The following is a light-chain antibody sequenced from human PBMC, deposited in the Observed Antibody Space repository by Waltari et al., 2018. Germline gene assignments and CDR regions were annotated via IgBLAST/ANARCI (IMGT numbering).Light chain of an antibody. CDR2: EAS. CDR1: QSISSF. CDR3: QQRYDWPPRYT. V-gene: IGKV3-11*01. J-gene: IGKJ2*01. Sequence: EIVLTQSPATLSLSPGESAPLPCRASQSISSFLAWYQQKPGQAPRLLIYEASKRATGIPARFSGSGSGTGFTLTISSLEPEDFAVYFCQQRYDWPPRYTFGQGTKLEIK.